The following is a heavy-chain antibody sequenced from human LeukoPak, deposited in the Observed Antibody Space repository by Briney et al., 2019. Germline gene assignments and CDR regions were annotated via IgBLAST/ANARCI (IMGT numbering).Heavy chain of an antibody. V-gene: IGHV3-9*01. CDR3: AKKTPGNYPYDY. CDR1: GFTFDDYA. Sequence: GGSLGLSCAASGFTFDDYAMHWVRQAPGKGLEWVSGISWNSGSIGYADSVKGRFTTSRDNSKKMLFLQMTSLRAEDTAVYYCAKKTPGNYPYDYWGQGTLVTVSP. D-gene: IGHD3-22*01. CDR2: ISWNSGSI. J-gene: IGHJ4*02.